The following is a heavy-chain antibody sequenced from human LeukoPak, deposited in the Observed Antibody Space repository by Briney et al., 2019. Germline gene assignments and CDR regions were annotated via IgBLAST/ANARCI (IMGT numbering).Heavy chain of an antibody. CDR3: AKGRTGYIPDF. D-gene: IGHD6-13*01. CDR2: ISGSGGTT. Sequence: PGGSLRLSCAASGFTFSSYTMTWVRQAPGKGLEWVSVISGSGGTTYYADSVKGRFAISRDNSKNTLYLQMNSLRAEDTALYYCAKGRTGYIPDFWGQGTLVPVAS. V-gene: IGHV3-23*01. CDR1: GFTFSSYT. J-gene: IGHJ4*02.